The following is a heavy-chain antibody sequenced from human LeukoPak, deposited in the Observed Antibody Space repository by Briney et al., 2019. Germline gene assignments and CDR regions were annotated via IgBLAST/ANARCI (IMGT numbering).Heavy chain of an antibody. CDR1: VGSISGYY. Sequence: SRTLSLTCTVSVGSISGYYWSWIPQSPRKGLLWIGYVDYSGSTNSNASLESRITISIDMSTNQFSLTLSSVTAADTALYYCARHFTYYYDSSGYPGDAFDIWGQGTMVTVSS. D-gene: IGHD3-22*01. J-gene: IGHJ3*02. V-gene: IGHV4-59*08. CDR3: ARHFTYYYDSSGYPGDAFDI. CDR2: VDYSGST.